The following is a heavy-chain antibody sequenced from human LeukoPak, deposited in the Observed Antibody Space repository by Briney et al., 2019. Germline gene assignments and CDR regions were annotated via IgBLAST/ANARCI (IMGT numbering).Heavy chain of an antibody. D-gene: IGHD2-2*01. CDR3: ARDAWLVPAALWYFDL. CDR1: GGSISSYY. J-gene: IGHJ2*01. V-gene: IGHV4-59*01. CDR2: IYYSGST. Sequence: PSETLSLTCTVSGGSISSYYWSWIRQPPGKGLEWIGYIYYSGSTNYNPSLKSRVTISVDTSKNQFSLKLSSVTAADTAVYYCARDAWLVPAALWYFDLWGRGTLATVSS.